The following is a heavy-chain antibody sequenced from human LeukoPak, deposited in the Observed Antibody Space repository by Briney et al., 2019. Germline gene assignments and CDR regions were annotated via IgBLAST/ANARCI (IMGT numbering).Heavy chain of an antibody. V-gene: IGHV3-9*01. Sequence: GRSLRLSCTASGFTFDDYAMHWVRQPPGKGLEWVSGIDWRGNSLAYADSVKGRFTISRDNAKNSLYLQMNNLRPGDTALYYCSKTSSRGFGTGADFWGQGTLVTVPS. D-gene: IGHD1-1*01. CDR1: GFTFDDYA. CDR2: IDWRGNSL. J-gene: IGHJ4*02. CDR3: SKTSSRGFGTGADF.